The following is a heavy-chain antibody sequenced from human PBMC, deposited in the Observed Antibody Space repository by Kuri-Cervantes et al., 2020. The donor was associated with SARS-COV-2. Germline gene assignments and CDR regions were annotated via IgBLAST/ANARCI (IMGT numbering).Heavy chain of an antibody. CDR2: IYYSGST. CDR1: GGSISSDSFF. D-gene: IGHD3-3*01. V-gene: IGHV4-39*07. CDR3: ARETYEPLGTIFGVPGVPYFDY. J-gene: IGHJ4*02. Sequence: GSLRLSCTVSGGSISSDSFFWVWIRQPPGKGLEWIGSIYYSGSTYYNPSLKSRVTISVDTSKNQFSLKLSSVTAADTAVYYCARETYEPLGTIFGVPGVPYFDYWGQGTLVTVSS.